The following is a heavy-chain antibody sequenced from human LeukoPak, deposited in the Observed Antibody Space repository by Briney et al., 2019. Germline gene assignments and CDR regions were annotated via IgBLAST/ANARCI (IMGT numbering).Heavy chain of an antibody. V-gene: IGHV4-39*01. CDR3: ARLGQNDFWSGYYLDY. Sequence: SETLSLACTVSGGSISSGSYYWGWIRQPPGKGLEWIGSIYHSGSTYYNPSLKSRVTISVDTSKNQFSLKLSSVTAADTAVYYCARLGQNDFWSGYYLDYWGQGTLVTVSS. CDR1: GGSISSGSYY. J-gene: IGHJ4*02. CDR2: IYHSGST. D-gene: IGHD3-3*01.